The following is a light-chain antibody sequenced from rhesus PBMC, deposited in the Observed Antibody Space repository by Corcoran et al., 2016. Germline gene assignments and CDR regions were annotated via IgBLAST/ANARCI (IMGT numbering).Light chain of an antibody. V-gene: IGKV3S9*01. Sequence: EIVMTQSPATLSLSPGERATLSCRASQSVSSYVAWYQQKPEQAPRLLIYGASSRSTGIPDRFSGSGSGTDFTLIISSLEPKDVGVYYCQQYNNWLTFGGGTKVELK. CDR1: QSVSSY. J-gene: IGKJ4*01. CDR3: QQYNNWLT. CDR2: GAS.